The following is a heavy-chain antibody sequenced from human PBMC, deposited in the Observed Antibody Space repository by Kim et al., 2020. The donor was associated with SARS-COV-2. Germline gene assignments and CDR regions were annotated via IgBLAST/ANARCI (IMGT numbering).Heavy chain of an antibody. J-gene: IGHJ4*02. CDR1: GGSISSGSYY. CDR2: IYTSGST. D-gene: IGHD1-26*01. V-gene: IGHV4-61*02. Sequence: SETLSLTCTVSGGSISSGSYYWSWIRQPAGKGLEWIGRIYTSGSTNYNPSLKSRVTISVDTSKNQFSLKLSSVTAADTAVYYCARGPYSGSSAFGYWGQGTLVTVSS. CDR3: ARGPYSGSSAFGY.